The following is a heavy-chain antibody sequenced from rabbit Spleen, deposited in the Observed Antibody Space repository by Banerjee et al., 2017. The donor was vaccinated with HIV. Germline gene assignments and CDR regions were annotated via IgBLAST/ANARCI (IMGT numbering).Heavy chain of an antibody. D-gene: IGHD6-1*01. CDR1: GLDFSSSYW. CDR2: IDPVFGST. J-gene: IGHJ4*01. CDR3: ARHPHYYSDDNYAYALNL. V-gene: IGHV1S45*01. Sequence: QEQLEESGGGLVKPEGSLTLTCKASGLDFSSSYWICWVRQAPGKGLEWIGCIDPVFGSTVYASWAKGRFTISKTSSTTVDLKMTSLTAADTGTYFCARHPHYYSDDNYAYALNLWGQGTLVTVS.